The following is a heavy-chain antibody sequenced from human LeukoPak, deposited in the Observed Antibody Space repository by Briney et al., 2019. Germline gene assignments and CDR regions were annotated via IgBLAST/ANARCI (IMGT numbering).Heavy chain of an antibody. J-gene: IGHJ3*01. D-gene: IGHD3-16*01. CDR3: TPLLKITFRDDVFDV. CDR1: GYPLTDLS. V-gene: IGHV1-24*01. Sequence: ASVKVSCKVSGYPLTDLSIQWVRQAPGKGLEWMGGFDPEEGRIIYAQKFQGRVTMTGDTSTDTASMELRTLRSEDTAVYYCTPLLKITFRDDVFDVWGQGTMVTVSS. CDR2: FDPEEGRI.